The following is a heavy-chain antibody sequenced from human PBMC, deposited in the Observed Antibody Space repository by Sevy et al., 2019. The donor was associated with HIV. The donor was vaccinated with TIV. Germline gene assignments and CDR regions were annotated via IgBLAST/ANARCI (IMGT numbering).Heavy chain of an antibody. V-gene: IGHV3-30*04. CDR3: ARDRGEILSSAFDY. Sequence: GGSLRLSCAASGFTFSDYRMHWVRQAPGKGLEWVAVISYDGRNNKYNADSVKGRFTISRDNSKNTVYLQMNSLRAEDTATYYCARDRGEILSSAFDYWGQGTLVTVSS. J-gene: IGHJ4*02. CDR1: GFTFSDYR. D-gene: IGHD3-16*01. CDR2: ISYDGRNNK.